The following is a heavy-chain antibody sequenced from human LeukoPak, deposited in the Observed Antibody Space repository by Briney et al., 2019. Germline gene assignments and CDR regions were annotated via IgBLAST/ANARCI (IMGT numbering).Heavy chain of an antibody. J-gene: IGHJ5*02. V-gene: IGHV4-59*01. CDR1: GGSISSYY. CDR2: IYYSGST. CDR3: ARGDFWSGYYLPSEFDP. Sequence: SETLSLTCTVSGGSISSYYWSWIRQPPGKGLEWIGYIYYSGSTNYNPSLKSRVTISVDTSKNQFSLKLSSVTAADTAVYYCARGDFWSGYYLPSEFDPWGQGTLVTVSS. D-gene: IGHD3-3*01.